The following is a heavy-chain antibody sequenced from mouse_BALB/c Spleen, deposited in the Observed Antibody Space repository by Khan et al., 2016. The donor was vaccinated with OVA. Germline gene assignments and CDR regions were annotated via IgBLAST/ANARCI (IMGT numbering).Heavy chain of an antibody. CDR3: VRRGDDNHYFDY. Sequence: QVQLKQSGAELVRPGASVKLSCKTSGYIFTSYWIHWVKQTSGQGLEWIARIYPGTGSIYYNEKFKGKATLTADKSSSTAYMQLSSLKSEDSAVYCCVRRGDDNHYFDYWDQGTTLTVSA. CDR2: IYPGTGSI. V-gene: IGHV1-76*01. J-gene: IGHJ2*01. D-gene: IGHD1-3*01. CDR1: GYIFTSYW.